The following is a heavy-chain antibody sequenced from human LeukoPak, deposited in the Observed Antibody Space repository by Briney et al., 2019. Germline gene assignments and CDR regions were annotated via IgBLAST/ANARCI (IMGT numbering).Heavy chain of an antibody. D-gene: IGHD6-13*01. J-gene: IGHJ6*03. Sequence: SQTLSLTCAISGDSVSGNSAAWNWIRQSPSRGLEWLGRTYYRSKWYNDYAVSVKSRITINPDTSKNQFSLQLNSVTPEDTAVYYCASEKYSSSWYDSYYYYMDVWGKGTTVTISS. CDR3: ASEKYSSSWYDSYYYYMDV. CDR2: TYYRSKWYN. V-gene: IGHV6-1*01. CDR1: GDSVSGNSAA.